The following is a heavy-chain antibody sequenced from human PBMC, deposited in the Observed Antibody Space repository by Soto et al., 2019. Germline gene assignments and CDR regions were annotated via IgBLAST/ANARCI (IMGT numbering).Heavy chain of an antibody. Sequence: AXVKVSCKASGYTFTSYAMHWVRQAPGQRLEWMGWINAGNGNTKYSQKFQGRVTITRDTSASTAYMELSSLRSEDTAVYYCASAYYDFWSGYYYFDYWGQGTLVTVSS. CDR1: GYTFTSYA. CDR2: INAGNGNT. J-gene: IGHJ4*02. V-gene: IGHV1-3*01. CDR3: ASAYYDFWSGYYYFDY. D-gene: IGHD3-3*01.